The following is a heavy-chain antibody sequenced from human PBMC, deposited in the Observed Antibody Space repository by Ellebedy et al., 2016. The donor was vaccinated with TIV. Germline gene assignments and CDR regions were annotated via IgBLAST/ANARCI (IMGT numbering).Heavy chain of an antibody. V-gene: IGHV3-33*08. D-gene: IGHD4-17*01. CDR2: IWFDGSNK. J-gene: IGHJ4*02. CDR3: TRDHYGDFSPGEY. CDR1: GFTFSSHW. Sequence: PGGSLRLSCTASGFTFSSHWMHWVRQAPGKGLEWVAMIWFDGSNKYYADSVKGRFTISRDNSKNMVYLKMNSLRAEDTATYFCTRDHYGDFSPGEYWGQGTVVSVFS.